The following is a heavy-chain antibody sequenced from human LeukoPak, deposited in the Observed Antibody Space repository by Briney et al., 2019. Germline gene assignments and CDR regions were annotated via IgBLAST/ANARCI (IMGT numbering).Heavy chain of an antibody. CDR3: AKDTGYSSGWYYFDY. CDR1: GFTFDDYA. J-gene: IGHJ4*02. CDR2: ISGDGGST. D-gene: IGHD6-19*01. V-gene: IGHV3-43*02. Sequence: PGGSLRLSCAASGFTFDDYAMHWVRQAPGKGLEWVYLISGDGGSTYYADSVKDRVTISRDNSKNSLYLQMNSLRTDDTALYYCAKDTGYSSGWYYFDYWGEGTLVTVSS.